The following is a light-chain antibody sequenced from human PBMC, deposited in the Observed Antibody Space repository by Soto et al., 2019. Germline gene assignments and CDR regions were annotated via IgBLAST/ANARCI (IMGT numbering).Light chain of an antibody. Sequence: EIVLTQSPGTLSLSPGERATLSCRASQSVSSSYLAWYQQKPGQAPRLLIYGASSRATGIPDRFSGSGSGTDFTLTISRLEPEDVAVYYCQQSGSSPTFGGGTKVEIK. CDR3: QQSGSSPT. CDR1: QSVSSSY. CDR2: GAS. V-gene: IGKV3-20*01. J-gene: IGKJ4*01.